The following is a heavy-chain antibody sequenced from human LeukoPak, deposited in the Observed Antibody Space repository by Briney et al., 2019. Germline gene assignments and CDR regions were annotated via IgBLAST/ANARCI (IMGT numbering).Heavy chain of an antibody. Sequence: GGSLRLSCEASGFPFSSYVMSWVRQAPGKGLEWISYINHNGEAIYYPDFVKGRFTISRDNAKNSLYLQMNALRDEDTAVYYCARDYDWALDHWDQGTRVTVSS. D-gene: IGHD3-9*01. J-gene: IGHJ4*02. CDR1: GFPFSSYV. V-gene: IGHV3-48*02. CDR2: INHNGEAI. CDR3: ARDYDWALDH.